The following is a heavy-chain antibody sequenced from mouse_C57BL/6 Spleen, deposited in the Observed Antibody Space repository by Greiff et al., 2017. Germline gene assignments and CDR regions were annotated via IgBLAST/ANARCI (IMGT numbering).Heavy chain of an antibody. D-gene: IGHD2-12*01. Sequence: EVQLVESGGGLVKPGGSLELSCAASGFTFSSYAMSWVRQTPEKRLEWVATISDGGSYTYYPDNVKGRFTISRDNAKNNLYLQMSHLKSEDTAMYYCARLRQGPYYAMDYWGQGTSVTVSS. V-gene: IGHV5-4*01. CDR1: GFTFSSYA. J-gene: IGHJ4*01. CDR3: ARLRQGPYYAMDY. CDR2: ISDGGSYT.